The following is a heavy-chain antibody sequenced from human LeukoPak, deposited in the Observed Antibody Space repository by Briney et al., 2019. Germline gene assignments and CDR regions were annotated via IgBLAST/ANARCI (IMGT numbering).Heavy chain of an antibody. Sequence: GGSLRLSCAASGFTFSSYAMHWVRQAPGKGLEWVAVISYDEANKYYADSVKGRFTISRDNSENTLYLQIGRLKPEDTAIYYCARGHPYYSGRYNYFDYWGQGTPVAVSS. J-gene: IGHJ4*02. CDR3: ARGHPYYSGRYNYFDY. V-gene: IGHV3-30-3*01. CDR2: ISYDEANK. CDR1: GFTFSSYA. D-gene: IGHD3-16*02.